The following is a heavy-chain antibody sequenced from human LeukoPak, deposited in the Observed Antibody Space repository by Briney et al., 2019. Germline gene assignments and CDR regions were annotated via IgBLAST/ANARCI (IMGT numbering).Heavy chain of an antibody. D-gene: IGHD5-18*01. Sequence: GGSLRLSCAASGFTFSSYAMSWVRQAPGKGLEWVSAISGSGGSTYYADSVKGRFTISRDNSENTLYLQMNSLRAEDTAVYYCANLSPIQLWLSAPFDYWGQGTLVTVSS. V-gene: IGHV3-23*01. CDR2: ISGSGGST. CDR3: ANLSPIQLWLSAPFDY. J-gene: IGHJ4*02. CDR1: GFTFSSYA.